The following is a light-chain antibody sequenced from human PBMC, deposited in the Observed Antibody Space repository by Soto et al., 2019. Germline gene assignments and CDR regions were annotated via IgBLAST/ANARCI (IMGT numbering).Light chain of an antibody. CDR1: QGISSY. CDR3: QQYYSYPFT. Sequence: AIRMTQSPSSLSASTGDRVTITCRASQGISSYLAWYQQKPGKAPKLLIYAASTLQSGVPSSFSGSGSGTNFTLTVSCLQSEDFATYCCQQYYSYPFTCGPGTKVDIK. CDR2: AAS. J-gene: IGKJ3*01. V-gene: IGKV1-8*01.